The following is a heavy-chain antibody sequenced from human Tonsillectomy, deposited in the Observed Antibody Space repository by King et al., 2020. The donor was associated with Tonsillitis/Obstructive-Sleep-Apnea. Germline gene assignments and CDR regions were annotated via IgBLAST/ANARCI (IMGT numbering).Heavy chain of an antibody. Sequence: QLQESGPGLVKPSQTLSLTCTVSGGSISSGGYYWRWIRQHPGKGLEWIGYIYNSGSTYYNPSLKSRVTISVDTSKNQFSLKLSSVTAADTAVYYCARGVHDRSGYYVPVEYWGQGTLVTVSS. V-gene: IGHV4-31*03. J-gene: IGHJ4*02. CDR3: ARGVHDRSGYYVPVEY. CDR1: GGSISSGGYY. D-gene: IGHD3-22*01. CDR2: IYNSGST.